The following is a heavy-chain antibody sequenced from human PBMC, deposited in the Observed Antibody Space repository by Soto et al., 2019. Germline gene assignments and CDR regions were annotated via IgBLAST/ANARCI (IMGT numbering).Heavy chain of an antibody. CDR2: ISGSGGST. CDR1: GFTFSSYA. D-gene: IGHD3-10*01. V-gene: IGHV3-23*01. J-gene: IGHJ4*02. CDR3: AKERGFGYDGDCFAY. Sequence: EVQLLESGGGLVQPGGSLRLSCAASGFTFSSYAMSWVRQAPGKGLELVSAISGSGGSTYYADSAKGRFTISRNNSKNTLYLQMDSLRAEDTAVYYCAKERGFGYDGDCFAYWGQGTLVTVSS.